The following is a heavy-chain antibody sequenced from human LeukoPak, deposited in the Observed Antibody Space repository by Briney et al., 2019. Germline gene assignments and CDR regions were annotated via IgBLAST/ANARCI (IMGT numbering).Heavy chain of an antibody. D-gene: IGHD3-10*02. CDR1: GASISGYY. CDR2: IHYSGST. CDR3: VRRVPGPRVGDYVAYYFDL. J-gene: IGHJ4*02. V-gene: IGHV4-59*01. Sequence: SETLSLTCTVSGASISGYYWSWNRQPPGNGLEWIAYIHYSGSTNYNPSLKSRVTISVDKSTNQFYLKLSSVTAADTAVYYCVRRVPGPRVGDYVAYYFDLWGQGTLVSVSS.